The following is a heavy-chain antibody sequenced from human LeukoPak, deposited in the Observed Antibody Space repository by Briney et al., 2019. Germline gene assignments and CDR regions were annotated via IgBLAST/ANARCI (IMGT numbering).Heavy chain of an antibody. V-gene: IGHV4-39*07. CDR3: AKRGNWGFFVY. Sequence: SETLSLTCTVSGGSISSSSYYWGWIRQPPGKGLEWIGSIYYSGSTYYNPSLKSRVTISVDTSKNQFSLKVSSVTAADTAVYYCAKRGNWGFFVYWGQGTLVTVSS. J-gene: IGHJ4*02. CDR2: IYYSGST. CDR1: GGSISSSSYY. D-gene: IGHD7-27*01.